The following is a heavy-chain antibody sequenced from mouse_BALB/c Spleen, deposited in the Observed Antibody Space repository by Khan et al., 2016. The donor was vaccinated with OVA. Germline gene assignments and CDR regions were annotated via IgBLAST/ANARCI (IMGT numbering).Heavy chain of an antibody. CDR2: IWSGGST. CDR1: GFSLTTYG. J-gene: IGHJ3*01. CDR3: ARNYDYDEGLAY. D-gene: IGHD2-4*01. V-gene: IGHV2-2*02. Sequence: QVQLKESGPGLVQPSQSLSITCTVSGFSLTTYGVHWVRQSPGKGLEWLGVIWSGGSTDYNAVFISRLNISKYNSKSQAFFKMNSLQANDTAIYYCARNYDYDEGLAYWGQGTLVTVSA.